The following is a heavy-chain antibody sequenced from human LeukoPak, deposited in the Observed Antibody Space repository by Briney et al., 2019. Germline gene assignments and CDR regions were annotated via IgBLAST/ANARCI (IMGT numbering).Heavy chain of an antibody. CDR2: ISSLSGTI. J-gene: IGHJ2*01. D-gene: IGHD3-10*01. CDR1: GFTFSSYS. Sequence: PGGSLRLSCAASGFTFSSYSMNWVRQAPGEGLEWVSYISSLSGTIYYADSVKGRFTISRDNAKNSVYLQMDSLRAEDTAVYFCARVYYGRTYDYWYFDLWGRGTLVTVSS. CDR3: ARVYYGRTYDYWYFDL. V-gene: IGHV3-48*01.